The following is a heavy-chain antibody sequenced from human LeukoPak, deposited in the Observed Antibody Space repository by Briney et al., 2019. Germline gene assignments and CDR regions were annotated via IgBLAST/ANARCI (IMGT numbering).Heavy chain of an antibody. CDR2: MNPNSGNT. J-gene: IGHJ4*02. D-gene: IGHD3-22*01. V-gene: IGHV1-8*01. CDR3: ARHSSGYSNFDY. Sequence: ASVKVSCKASGYTFTSYDINWVRQATGQGLEWMGRMNPNSGNTGYAQKFQGRVTMTRNTSISTAYMELSSLRSEDTAIYYCARHSSGYSNFDYWGQGTLVTVSS. CDR1: GYTFTSYD.